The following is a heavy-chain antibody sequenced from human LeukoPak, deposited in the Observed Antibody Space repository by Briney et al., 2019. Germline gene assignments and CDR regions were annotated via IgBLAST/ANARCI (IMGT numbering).Heavy chain of an antibody. CDR2: IYDSGST. D-gene: IGHD2/OR15-2a*01. J-gene: IGHJ5*02. CDR3: ARESNINNWFDP. V-gene: IGHV4-30-2*06. Sequence: SGTLSITCIVSGGSISSGGHPWSWIRQSPGKGLEWIGYIYDSGSTFYNPSLKSRVTMTIDRSNNQFSLKLSSVTAADTAVYYCARESNINNWFDPWGQGTLVTVSS. CDR1: GGSISSGGHP.